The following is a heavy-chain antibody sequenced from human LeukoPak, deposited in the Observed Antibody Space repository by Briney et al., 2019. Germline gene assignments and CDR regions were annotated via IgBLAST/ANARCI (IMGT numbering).Heavy chain of an antibody. D-gene: IGHD6-19*01. CDR1: GFTFSSYG. V-gene: IGHV3-33*01. Sequence: GVSLRLSCAASGFTFSSYGMHWVRQAPGKGLEWVAVIWYDGRNKYYADSVKGRFTISRDNSKNTLYLQMNSLRAEDTAVYYCARDFYSSGRQIDYWGQGTLVTVSS. J-gene: IGHJ4*02. CDR2: IWYDGRNK. CDR3: ARDFYSSGRQIDY.